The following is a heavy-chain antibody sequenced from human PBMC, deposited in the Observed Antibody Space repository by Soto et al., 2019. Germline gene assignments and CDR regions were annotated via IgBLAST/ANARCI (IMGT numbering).Heavy chain of an antibody. Sequence: PSETLSLTCTVSGGSISSYYWSWIRQPPGKGLEWIGYTYYSGSTNYNPSLKSRVTISVDTSKNQFSLKLSSVTAADTAVYYCARRYGDYFDYWGQGTLVTVSS. CDR3: ARRYGDYFDY. D-gene: IGHD4-17*01. V-gene: IGHV4-59*08. CDR2: TYYSGST. J-gene: IGHJ4*02. CDR1: GGSISSYY.